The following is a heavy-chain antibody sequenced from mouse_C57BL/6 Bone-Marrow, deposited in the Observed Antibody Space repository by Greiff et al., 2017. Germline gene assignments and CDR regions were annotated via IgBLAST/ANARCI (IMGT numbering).Heavy chain of an antibody. CDR1: GFTFSSYA. D-gene: IGHD2-2*01. Sequence: DVKLVESGGGLVKPGGSLKLSCAASGFTFSSYAMSWVRQTPEKRLEWVATISDGGSYTYYPDNVKGRFTISRDNAKNNLYLQMSHLKSEDTAMYYCAREGYGTDYWGQGTTLTVSS. CDR3: AREGYGTDY. V-gene: IGHV5-4*03. CDR2: ISDGGSYT. J-gene: IGHJ2*01.